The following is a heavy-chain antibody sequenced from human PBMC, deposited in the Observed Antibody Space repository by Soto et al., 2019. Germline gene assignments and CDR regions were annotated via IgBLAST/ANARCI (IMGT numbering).Heavy chain of an antibody. CDR3: ARRSSSWYFDY. V-gene: IGHV3-23*01. CDR2: ISGSDGST. CDR1: GFTFRSYA. Sequence: EVQLLESGGGLVQPGGSLRLSCAASGFTFRSYAMNWVRQAPGKGLEWVSVISGSDGSTYYADSVKGRFTISRDNSKNTLNLQMNSLRAEDTAVYYCARRSSSWYFDYWGQGTLVTVS. J-gene: IGHJ4*02. D-gene: IGHD6-13*01.